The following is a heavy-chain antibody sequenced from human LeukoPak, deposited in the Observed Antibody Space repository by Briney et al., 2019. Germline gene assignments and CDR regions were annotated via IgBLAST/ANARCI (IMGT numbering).Heavy chain of an antibody. CDR3: ARARKGYYFDY. CDR1: GFTFSDNY. Sequence: GGSLRLSCAASGFTFSDNYMTWIRQAPGKGLEWVSYISITGSTTYYADPVKGRFTISRDNAKNSLYLQMNSLRAEDTAVYYCARARKGYYFDYWGQGTLVTVSS. CDR2: ISITGSTT. V-gene: IGHV3-11*04. D-gene: IGHD1-14*01. J-gene: IGHJ4*02.